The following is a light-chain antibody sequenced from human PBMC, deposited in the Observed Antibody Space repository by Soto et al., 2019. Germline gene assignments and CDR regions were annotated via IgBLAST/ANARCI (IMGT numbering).Light chain of an antibody. J-gene: IGLJ2*01. CDR3: AAWDDSLNGVV. V-gene: IGLV1-44*01. CDR2: SNT. Sequence: QSVLTQPPSASGTHGQTIAISCSGGSSNIGSHTVHWYQQLPGTAPRLLIYSNTQRPSGVPDRFSGSKSGTSASLAISGLQSEYEGDYYCAAWDDSLNGVVFGGGTKVTVL. CDR1: SSNIGSHT.